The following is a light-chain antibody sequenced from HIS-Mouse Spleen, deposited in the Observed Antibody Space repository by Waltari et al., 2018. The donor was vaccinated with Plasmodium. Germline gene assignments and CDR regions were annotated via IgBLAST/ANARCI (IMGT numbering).Light chain of an antibody. CDR3: QQYNNWSFT. CDR1: QSVSSN. V-gene: IGKV3-15*01. J-gene: IGKJ3*01. CDR2: GAS. Sequence: EIVMTQSPATLSVSPVERATLSCRASQSVSSNLAWYQQKPGQAPRRLIYGASTRATGIPARFSGSGSGTEFTLTISSLQSEDFAVYYCQQYNNWSFTFGPGTKVDIK.